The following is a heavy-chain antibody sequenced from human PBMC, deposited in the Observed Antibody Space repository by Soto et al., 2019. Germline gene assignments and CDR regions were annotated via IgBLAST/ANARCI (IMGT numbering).Heavy chain of an antibody. CDR3: AKDAPATTYGMDV. CDR1: GDSFSSNSAA. V-gene: IGHV6-1*01. J-gene: IGHJ6*02. D-gene: IGHD1-26*01. Sequence: PSQTLSLTCAISGDSFSSNSAAWNWIRQSPSRGLEWLGRTYYRSKWYNDYAPSVKSRITVNPDTSKNQFSLQLSSVTPEDTAVYYCAKDAPATTYGMDVWGQGTTVTVS. CDR2: TYYRSKWYN.